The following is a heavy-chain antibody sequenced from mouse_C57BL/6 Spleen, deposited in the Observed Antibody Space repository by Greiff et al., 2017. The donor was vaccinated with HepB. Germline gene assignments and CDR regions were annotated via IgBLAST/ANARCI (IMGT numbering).Heavy chain of an antibody. CDR3: ARDGRPYFDY. Sequence: EVKLVESGGGLVKPGGSLKLSCAASGFTFSSYAMSWVRQTPEKRLEWVATISDGGSYTYYPDNVKGRFTISRDNAKNNLYLQMSHLKSEDTAMYYCARDGRPYFDYWGQGTTLTVSS. V-gene: IGHV5-4*01. CDR1: GFTFSSYA. J-gene: IGHJ2*01. CDR2: ISDGGSYT.